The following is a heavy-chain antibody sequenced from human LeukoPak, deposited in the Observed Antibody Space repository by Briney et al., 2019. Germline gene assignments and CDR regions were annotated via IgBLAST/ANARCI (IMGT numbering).Heavy chain of an antibody. D-gene: IGHD2-21*02. J-gene: IGHJ4*02. CDR1: GGSFSGYY. V-gene: IGHV4-34*01. CDR3: ARGSCGGDCYSHYYFDY. Sequence: SETLSLTCAVYGGSFSGYYWSWIRQPPGKGLEWIGEINHSGSTNYNQSRKSRVTISVDTSKNQFSLKLSSVTAADTAVNYCARGSCGGDCYSHYYFDYWGQGTLVTVSS. CDR2: INHSGST.